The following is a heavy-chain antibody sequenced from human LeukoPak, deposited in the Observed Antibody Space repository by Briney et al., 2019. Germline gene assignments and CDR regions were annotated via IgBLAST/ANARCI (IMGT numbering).Heavy chain of an antibody. CDR1: GGSISSSSYY. CDR3: ARHEGGYYDSSGYSGTDY. V-gene: IGHV4-39*01. CDR2: IYYSGST. J-gene: IGHJ4*02. D-gene: IGHD3-22*01. Sequence: PSETLSLTCTVSGGSISSSSYYWGWIRQPPGKGLEWIGSIYYSGSTYYNPSLKSRVTISVDTSKNQFSLKLSSVTAADMAVYYCARHEGGYYDSSGYSGTDYWGQGTLVTVSS.